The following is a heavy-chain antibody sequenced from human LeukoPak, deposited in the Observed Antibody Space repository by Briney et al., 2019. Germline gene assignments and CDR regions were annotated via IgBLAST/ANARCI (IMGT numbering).Heavy chain of an antibody. V-gene: IGHV3-11*01. Sequence: EGSLRLSCAASGFTFSDYYMTWIRQAPGKGLVGCSYISSSGSAIKYADSVKGRFSISRDNAKNSLYLQMNSLRVEDTAVYYCAAVQMQRSSWYDYYYMDVWGKGTTVTVSS. J-gene: IGHJ6*03. CDR1: GFTFSDYY. D-gene: IGHD1-1*01. CDR3: AAVQMQRSSWYDYYYMDV. CDR2: ISSSGSAI.